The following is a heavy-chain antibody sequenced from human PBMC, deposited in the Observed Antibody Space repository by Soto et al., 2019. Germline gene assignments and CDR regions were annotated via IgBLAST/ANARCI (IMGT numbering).Heavy chain of an antibody. CDR1: GFTLSNYG. V-gene: IGHV3-33*01. D-gene: IGHD3-10*01. CDR3: ARNVGSSGSSIWFDT. Sequence: QVQLVESGGGVVQPGRSLTLSCVASGFTLSNYGMHWVRQAPGKGLEWVAVIWYDGTATYSADSVQGRFSISRDNAKNELFLHLSSLRAEDTAVYYCARNVGSSGSSIWFDTLGQGTLVTVSS. J-gene: IGHJ5*02. CDR2: IWYDGTAT.